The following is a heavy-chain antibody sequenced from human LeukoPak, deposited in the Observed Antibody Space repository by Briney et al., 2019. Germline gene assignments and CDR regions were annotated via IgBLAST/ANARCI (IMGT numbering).Heavy chain of an antibody. V-gene: IGHV1-2*02. CDR1: GYTFTGYY. Sequence: ASVKVSCKASGYTFTGYYLHWVRQAPGQGLEWMGWINPNSGGTNYAQKFQGGVTMTRDTSTSTAYMDLRSLRSDDTAVYYCARDLRYSSGWSASGMDVWGKGTTVTISS. J-gene: IGHJ6*03. CDR3: ARDLRYSSGWSASGMDV. CDR2: INPNSGGT. D-gene: IGHD6-19*01.